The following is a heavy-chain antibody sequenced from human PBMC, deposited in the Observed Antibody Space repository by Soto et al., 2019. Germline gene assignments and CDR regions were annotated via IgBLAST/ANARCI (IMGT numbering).Heavy chain of an antibody. V-gene: IGHV1-69*13. CDR2: IIPIFGTA. CDR1: GGTFSSYA. Sequence: GASVKVSCKASGGTFSSYAISWVRQAPGQGLEWMGGIIPIFGTANYAQKFQGRVTITADESTGTAYMELSSLRSEDTAVYYCASQCGGYSYGFCMDVWGQGTTVTVSS. J-gene: IGHJ6*02. D-gene: IGHD5-18*01. CDR3: ASQCGGYSYGFCMDV.